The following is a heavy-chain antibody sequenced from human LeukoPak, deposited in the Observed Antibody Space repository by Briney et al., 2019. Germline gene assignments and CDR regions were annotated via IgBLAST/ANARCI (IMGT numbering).Heavy chain of an antibody. D-gene: IGHD2-2*01. CDR3: AKLTCSSTFCPLDY. J-gene: IGHJ4*02. CDR1: GGSISSSSFF. V-gene: IGHV4-39*01. CDR2: VSYSGTT. Sequence: PSETLSLTCTVSGGSISSSSFFWAWIRQPPGKGLEWIGTVSYSGTTYYSPSLKSRVTISVDMSKNQFSLRLTSVTAADTALYYCAKLTCSSTFCPLDYWGQGTLVTVSS.